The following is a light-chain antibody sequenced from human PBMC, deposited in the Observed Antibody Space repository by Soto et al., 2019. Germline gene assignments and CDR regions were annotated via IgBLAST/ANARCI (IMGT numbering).Light chain of an antibody. V-gene: IGKV1-6*01. CDR2: AAS. J-gene: IGKJ4*01. Sequence: AIQMTQSPSSLSASVGDRVTITCRASQGIRNDLGWYQQKPGKAPKLLIYAASSLQSGVPSRFSGSGSGTDFALTITSLQAEDFATYYCQQYNSLPVTFGGGTKVDIK. CDR1: QGIRND. CDR3: QQYNSLPVT.